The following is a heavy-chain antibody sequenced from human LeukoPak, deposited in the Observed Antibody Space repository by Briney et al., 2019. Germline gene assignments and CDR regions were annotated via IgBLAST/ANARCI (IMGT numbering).Heavy chain of an antibody. J-gene: IGHJ4*02. Sequence: PGGSLRLSCAASGFTFDDFDDYGMNWVRQVPGKGLEWVSGINWNGGSTGYADSVKGRFTISRDNTKKYVYLQMNSLKIEDTGVYYCVTPLRWELSNDYWGQGTLVTVSS. CDR2: INWNGGST. V-gene: IGHV3-20*04. D-gene: IGHD4-23*01. CDR1: GFTFDDFDDYG. CDR3: VTPLRWELSNDY.